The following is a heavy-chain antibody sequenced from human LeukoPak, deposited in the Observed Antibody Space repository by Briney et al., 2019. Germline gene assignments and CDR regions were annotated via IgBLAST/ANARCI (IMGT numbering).Heavy chain of an antibody. J-gene: IGHJ6*03. CDR3: AHAGGLGYCSSTSCYRDYYYYMDV. V-gene: IGHV2-5*01. CDR1: GFLLRTSGVG. D-gene: IGHD2-2*01. CDR2: IYCNDDK. Sequence: SGPTLVNPTQTLTLTCTFSGFLLRTSGVGVGWIRQPPGKALEWLALIYCNDDKRYSPSLKSGLTITKATSKNQVVLTMTNMDPVVTVTYYCAHAGGLGYCSSTSCYRDYYYYMDVWGKGTTVTVSS.